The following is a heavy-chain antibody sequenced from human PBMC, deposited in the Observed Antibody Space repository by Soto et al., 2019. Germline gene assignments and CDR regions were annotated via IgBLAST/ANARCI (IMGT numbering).Heavy chain of an antibody. CDR1: GFTFSSYW. V-gene: IGHV3-7*05. D-gene: IGHD3-9*01. Sequence: PGGSLRLSCAASGFTFSSYWMSWVRQAPGKGLEWVANIKQDGSEKYYVDSVKGRFTISRDNAKNSLYLQMNSLRAEDTAVYYCAREDILTGYYYYYGMDVWGQGTTVTVS. CDR3: AREDILTGYYYYYGMDV. CDR2: IKQDGSEK. J-gene: IGHJ6*02.